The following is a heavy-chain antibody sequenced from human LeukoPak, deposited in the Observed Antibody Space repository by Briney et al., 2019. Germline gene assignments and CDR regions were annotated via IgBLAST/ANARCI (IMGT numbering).Heavy chain of an antibody. J-gene: IGHJ4*02. Sequence: SETLSLTCAVYGGSFSGYYWSWIRQPPGKGLEWIGEINHSGSTNYNPSLKSRVTTSVDTSKNQFSLKLSSVTAADTAVYYCARGRYYDSSSYVDYWGQGTLVTVSS. D-gene: IGHD3-22*01. CDR1: GGSFSGYY. CDR2: INHSGST. CDR3: ARGRYYDSSSYVDY. V-gene: IGHV4-34*01.